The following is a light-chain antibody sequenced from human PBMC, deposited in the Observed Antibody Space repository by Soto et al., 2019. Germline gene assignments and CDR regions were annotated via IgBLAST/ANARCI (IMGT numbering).Light chain of an antibody. CDR1: ISNVGSYNL. J-gene: IGLJ3*02. CDR2: EVN. Sequence: QSVLTQPASVSGSPGQSITISCTGTISNVGSYNLVSWYQQHPGKAPKLIIYEVNKWPSGVSNRFSGSKSGNTASLTIAGLQTEDEADYYCYSYEGGRVFGGGTKLTVL. V-gene: IGLV2-23*02. CDR3: YSYEGGRV.